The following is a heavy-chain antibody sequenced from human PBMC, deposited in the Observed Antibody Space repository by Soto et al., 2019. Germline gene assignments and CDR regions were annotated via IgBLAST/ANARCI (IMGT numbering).Heavy chain of an antibody. Sequence: PSETLSLTCTVSGGSISSGGYYWSWIRQHPGKGLEWIGYIYYSGSTYYNPSLKSRVTISVDTSKNQFSLKLSSVTAADTAVYYCARSLGRNRWLLLLWGQGTLVTVSA. CDR1: GGSISSGGYY. J-gene: IGHJ4*02. V-gene: IGHV4-31*03. D-gene: IGHD3-22*01. CDR3: ARSLGRNRWLLLL. CDR2: IYYSGST.